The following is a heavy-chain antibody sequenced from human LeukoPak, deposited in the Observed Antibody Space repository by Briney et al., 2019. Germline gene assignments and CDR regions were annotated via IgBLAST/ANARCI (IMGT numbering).Heavy chain of an antibody. V-gene: IGHV3-23*01. CDR1: GFTFSSYA. CDR3: AKNKDSSGYYDTIDY. D-gene: IGHD3-22*01. Sequence: GGSLRLSCAASGFTFSSYAMSWVRQAPGKGLEWVSAISGSGDSTYYADSVKGRFTISRDNSKNTLYLQMNSLRAEDTAVYYCAKNKDSSGYYDTIDYWGQGTLVTVSS. CDR2: ISGSGDST. J-gene: IGHJ4*02.